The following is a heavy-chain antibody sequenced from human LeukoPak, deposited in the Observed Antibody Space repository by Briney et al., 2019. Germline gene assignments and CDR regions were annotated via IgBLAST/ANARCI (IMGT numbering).Heavy chain of an antibody. CDR1: GGSISSYY. Sequence: SETLSLTCTVSGGSISSYYWSWIRQPAGKGLEWIGRIYTSGSTDCNPSLKSRVTMSVDTSKNQFSLKLSSVTAADTAVYYCARDCNIVVVPAAWYFDLWGRGTLVTVSS. V-gene: IGHV4-4*07. D-gene: IGHD2-2*01. CDR2: IYTSGST. CDR3: ARDCNIVVVPAAWYFDL. J-gene: IGHJ2*01.